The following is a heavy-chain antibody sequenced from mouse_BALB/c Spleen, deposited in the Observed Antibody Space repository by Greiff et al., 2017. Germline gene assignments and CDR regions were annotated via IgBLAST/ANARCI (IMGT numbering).Heavy chain of an antibody. CDR2: ISYDGSN. J-gene: IGHJ1*01. CDR3: ARGGYGNYGYFDV. CDR1: GYSITSGYY. Sequence: EVKLQESGPGLVKPSQSLSLTCSVTGYSITSGYYWNWIRQFPGNKLEWMGYISYDGSNNYNPSLKNRISITRDTSKNQFFLKLNSVTTEDTATYYCARGGYGNYGYFDVWGAGTTVTVSS. V-gene: IGHV3-6*02. D-gene: IGHD2-1*01.